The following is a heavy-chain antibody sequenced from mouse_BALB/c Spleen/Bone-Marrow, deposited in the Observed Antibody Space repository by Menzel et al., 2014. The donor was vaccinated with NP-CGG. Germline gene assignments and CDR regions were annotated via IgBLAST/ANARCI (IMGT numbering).Heavy chain of an antibody. Sequence: EVMLVESGGGLVKLGGSLKLSCAASGFTFSSYYMSWVRQTPEKRLELVAAINSNGGSTYYPDTVKGRITISRDNAKNTLYLQMSSLKSEDTALYYCARLGNDDAMDYWGQGTSVTVSS. V-gene: IGHV5-6-2*01. D-gene: IGHD2-12*01. CDR1: GFTFSSYY. CDR2: INSNGGST. J-gene: IGHJ4*01. CDR3: ARLGNDDAMDY.